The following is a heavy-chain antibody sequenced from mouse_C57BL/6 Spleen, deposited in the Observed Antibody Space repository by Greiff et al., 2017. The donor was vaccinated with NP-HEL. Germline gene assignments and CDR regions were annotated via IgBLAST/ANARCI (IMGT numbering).Heavy chain of an antibody. CDR1: GYTFTSYW. J-gene: IGHJ4*01. CDR3: AGRYYYGSSGMDY. CDR2: IYPGSGST. Sequence: QVQLKEPGAELVKPGASVKMSCKASGYTFTSYWITWVKQRPGQGLEWIGDIYPGSGSTNYNEKFKSKATLTVDTSSSTAYMQLSSLTSEDSAVYYGAGRYYYGSSGMDYWGQGTSVTVSS. V-gene: IGHV1-55*01. D-gene: IGHD1-1*01.